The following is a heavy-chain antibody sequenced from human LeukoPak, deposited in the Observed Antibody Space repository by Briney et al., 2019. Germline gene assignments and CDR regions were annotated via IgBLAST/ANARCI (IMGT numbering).Heavy chain of an antibody. CDR2: IYYSGST. CDR1: GGSISSHY. CDR3: ARDKYYVDV. J-gene: IGHJ6*03. V-gene: IGHV4-59*11. Sequence: PSETLSLTCTVSGGSISSHYWSWIRQPPGKGLEWIGYIYYSGSTNYNPSLKSRVTISVDTSKNQFSLKLSSVTAADTAVYYCARDKYYVDVWGKGTTVTVSS.